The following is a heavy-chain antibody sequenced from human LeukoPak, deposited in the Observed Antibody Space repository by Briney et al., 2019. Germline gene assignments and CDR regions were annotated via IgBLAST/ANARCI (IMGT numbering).Heavy chain of an antibody. CDR1: GFTFSNYL. CDR3: ARDGFGTGSN. D-gene: IGHD3-16*01. J-gene: IGHJ4*02. Sequence: PGGSLRLSCAASGFTFSNYLMHWVRQAPGKGLEWVANIKQDGSEKNYVDSVKGRFIISRDNAKNSLYLQMNTLRADDTAVYYCARDGFGTGSNWGQGTLVTVSS. V-gene: IGHV3-7*03. CDR2: IKQDGSEK.